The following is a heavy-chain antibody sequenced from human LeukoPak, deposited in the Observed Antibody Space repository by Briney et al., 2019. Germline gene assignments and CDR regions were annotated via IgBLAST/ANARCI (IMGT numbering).Heavy chain of an antibody. J-gene: IGHJ4*02. CDR1: GGSFSGYY. D-gene: IGHD3-9*01. CDR3: ARGPAVLRYFDWLLGFDY. CDR2: INHSGST. V-gene: IGHV4-34*01. Sequence: PLETLSLTCAVYGGSFSGYYWSWIRQPPGKGLEWIGEINHSGSTNYNPSLKSRVTISVDTSKNQFSLKLSSVTAADTAVYYCARGPAVLRYFDWLLGFDYWGQGTLVTVSS.